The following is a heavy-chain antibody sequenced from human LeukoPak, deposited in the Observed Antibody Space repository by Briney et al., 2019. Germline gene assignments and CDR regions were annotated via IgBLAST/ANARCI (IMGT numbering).Heavy chain of an antibody. CDR2: VSNDGSTK. D-gene: IGHD5-18*01. CDR1: GCSFSSYG. J-gene: IGHJ4*02. Sequence: GRSLRLSCAASGCSFSSYGMHWVRQAPGKGLEWVAIVSNDGSTKYYADSLKGRFTISRDNSKNTLYLQMDSLRAEDSAVYYCAKDEGNTALFTHYFDYWGQGTLVTVSS. CDR3: AKDEGNTALFTHYFDY. V-gene: IGHV3-30*18.